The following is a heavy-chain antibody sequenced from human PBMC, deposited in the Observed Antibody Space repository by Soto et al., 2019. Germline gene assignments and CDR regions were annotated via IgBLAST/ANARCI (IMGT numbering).Heavy chain of an antibody. V-gene: IGHV5-51*01. CDR3: ASRGDCSSTSCYSYYYMDV. CDR1: GYSFTSYW. J-gene: IGHJ6*03. Sequence: PGESLKISCKGSGYSFTSYWIGWVRQMPGKGLGWMGIIYPGDSDTRYSPSFQGQVTISADKSISTAYLQWSSLKASDTAMYYCASRGDCSSTSCYSYYYMDVSGKATTVTVSS. D-gene: IGHD2-2*01. CDR2: IYPGDSDT.